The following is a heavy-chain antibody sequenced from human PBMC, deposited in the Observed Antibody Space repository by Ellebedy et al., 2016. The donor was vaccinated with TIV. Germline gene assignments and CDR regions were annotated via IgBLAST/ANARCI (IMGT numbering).Heavy chain of an antibody. Sequence: GESLKISCAASGFTFSSYSMNWVRQAPGKGLEWVSYISSSSSTIYYADSVKGRFTISRDNAKNSLYLQMNSLRAEDTAVYYCARDTTPSGWYSPRPYYYGMDVWGQGTTVTVSS. CDR1: GFTFSSYS. CDR2: ISSSSSTI. V-gene: IGHV3-48*04. CDR3: ARDTTPSGWYSPRPYYYGMDV. J-gene: IGHJ6*02. D-gene: IGHD6-19*01.